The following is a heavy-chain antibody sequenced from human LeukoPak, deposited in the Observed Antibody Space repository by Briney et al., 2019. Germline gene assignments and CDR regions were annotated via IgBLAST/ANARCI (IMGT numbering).Heavy chain of an antibody. CDR3: ARSEARAGTFSFDY. CDR2: IYYSGST. J-gene: IGHJ4*02. D-gene: IGHD6-13*01. Sequence: PSQTLSLTCTVSGGSISSGDYYWNWFRQPPGKGLEWIGYIYYSGSTYCNPSLKSRVTVSVDTSKNQFSLKLSSVTAADTAVYYCARSEARAGTFSFDYWGQETLVTVSS. CDR1: GGSISSGDYY. V-gene: IGHV4-30-4*08.